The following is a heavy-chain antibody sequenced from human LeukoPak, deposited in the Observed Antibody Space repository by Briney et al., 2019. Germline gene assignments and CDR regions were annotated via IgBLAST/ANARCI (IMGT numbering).Heavy chain of an antibody. D-gene: IGHD6-13*01. CDR1: GFTFSNYS. V-gene: IGHV3-48*04. J-gene: IGHJ4*02. CDR2: ISSSGATI. Sequence: GGSLRLSCAASGFTFSNYSMNWVRQAPGRGLEWLSYISSSGATITYADSVKGRFTISRDNARNSLYLQMSSLRAEDTAVYYCARGAEQQLTPYFDYWGQGTLVTVSS. CDR3: ARGAEQQLTPYFDY.